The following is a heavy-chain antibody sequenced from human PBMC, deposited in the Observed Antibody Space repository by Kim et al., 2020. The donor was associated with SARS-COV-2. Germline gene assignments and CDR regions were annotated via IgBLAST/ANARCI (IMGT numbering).Heavy chain of an antibody. Sequence: GGSLRLSCTASGFTFGDYAMSWFRQAPGKGLEWVGFIRSKAYGGTTEYAASVKGRFTISRDDSKSIAYLQMNSLKTEDTAVYYCTRDLGSPVVGEAWGYGMDVWGQGTTVTVSS. CDR3: TRDLGSPVVGEAWGYGMDV. V-gene: IGHV3-49*03. CDR2: IRSKAYGGTT. CDR1: GFTFGDYA. J-gene: IGHJ6*02. D-gene: IGHD2-15*01.